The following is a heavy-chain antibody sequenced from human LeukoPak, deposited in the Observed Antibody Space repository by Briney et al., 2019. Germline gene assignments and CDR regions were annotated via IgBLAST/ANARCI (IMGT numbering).Heavy chain of an antibody. CDR2: IIPILGIA. CDR3: ARGLGGDYYGSGRGHYGMDV. CDR1: GGTFSSYT. Sequence: SVKVSCKASGGTFSSYTISWVRQAPGQGLEWMGRIIPILGIANYAQKFQGRVTITADKSTSTAYMELSSLRSEDPAVYYCARGLGGDYYGSGRGHYGMDVWGQGTTVTVSS. D-gene: IGHD3-10*01. J-gene: IGHJ6*02. V-gene: IGHV1-69*02.